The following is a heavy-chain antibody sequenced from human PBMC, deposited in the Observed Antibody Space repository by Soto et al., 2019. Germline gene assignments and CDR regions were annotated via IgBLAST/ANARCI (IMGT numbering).Heavy chain of an antibody. Sequence: SVKVSCKASGFTFTSSAVKWVRQARGQRLEWIGWIVVGRGHTNYAQKFQERVTITRDRSTSTAYMELSSLRSEDTAVYYCAACSGGSCYSSDPDAFEIWGQGTMVTVSS. CDR3: AACSGGSCYSSDPDAFEI. J-gene: IGHJ3*02. CDR1: GFTFTSSA. V-gene: IGHV1-58*01. CDR2: IVVGRGHT. D-gene: IGHD2-15*01.